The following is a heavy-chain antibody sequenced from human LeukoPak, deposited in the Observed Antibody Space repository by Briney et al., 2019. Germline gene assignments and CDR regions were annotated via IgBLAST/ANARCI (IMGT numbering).Heavy chain of an antibody. J-gene: IGHJ4*02. CDR1: GFTFSSYG. CDR2: IKEDGSEK. D-gene: IGHD4-23*01. Sequence: GGSLRLSCAASGFTFSSYGMHWVRQAPGKGLEWVANIKEDGSEKYFVDSVKGRFTISRDNAKNSLYLQMNSLRVEDTAVYYCARAYGGNSGGGDWGQGTLVTVSS. V-gene: IGHV3-7*01. CDR3: ARAYGGNSGGGD.